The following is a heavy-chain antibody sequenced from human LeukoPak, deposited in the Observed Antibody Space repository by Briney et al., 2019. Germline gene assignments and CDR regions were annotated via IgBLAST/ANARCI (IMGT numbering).Heavy chain of an antibody. D-gene: IGHD6-19*01. CDR2: ISGYNGNT. CDR3: ARPRVAGSFDY. J-gene: IGHJ4*02. CDR1: GYTFTSYG. V-gene: IGHV1-18*01. Sequence: ASVKVSCXASGYTFTSYGISWVRQAPGQGLEWMGWISGYNGNTNYAQKLQGRVTMTTDTSTTTAYMELRSLRSDDTAVYYCARPRVAGSFDYWGQGTLVTVSS.